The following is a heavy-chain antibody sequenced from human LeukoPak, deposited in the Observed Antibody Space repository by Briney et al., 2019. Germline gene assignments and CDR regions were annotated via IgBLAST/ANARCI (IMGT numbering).Heavy chain of an antibody. CDR2: IYHSGST. V-gene: IGHV4-30-2*01. J-gene: IGHJ5*02. D-gene: IGHD6-19*01. CDR3: ARTPTWYGSSGWYVGSWFDP. CDR1: GGSISSGGYS. Sequence: SQTLSLTCAVSGGSISSGGYSWSWIRQPPGKGLEWIGYIYHSGSTYYNPSLKSRVTISVDRSKNQFSLKLSSVTAADTAVYYCARTPTWYGSSGWYVGSWFDPWGQGTLVTVSS.